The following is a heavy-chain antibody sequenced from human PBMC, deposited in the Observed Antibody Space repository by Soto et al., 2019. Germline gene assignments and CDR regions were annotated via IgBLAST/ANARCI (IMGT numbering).Heavy chain of an antibody. CDR3: ARSSVYYYDSSGYFLFDP. V-gene: IGHV1-2*04. Sequence: ASVKVSCKASGGTFSSYAISWVRQAPGQGLEWMGWINPNSGGTNYAQKFQGWVTMTRDTSISTAYMELSRLRSDDTAVYYCARSSVYYYDSSGYFLFDPWGQGTLVTVSS. CDR1: GGTFSSYA. J-gene: IGHJ5*02. D-gene: IGHD3-22*01. CDR2: INPNSGGT.